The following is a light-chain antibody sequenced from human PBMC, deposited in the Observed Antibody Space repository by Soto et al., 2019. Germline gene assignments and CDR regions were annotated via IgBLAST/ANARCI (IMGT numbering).Light chain of an antibody. J-gene: IGKJ5*01. Sequence: EIVLTQSPGTLSLSPGEGATLSCRASQSVSSSYIAWYQQRPGQTPSLLIYGASTRATGIPDRFSGSGSGTHFTLTISRLEPGDFAVYYCQHFGGTTFTFGQGTRREI. CDR1: QSVSSSY. CDR3: QHFGGTTFT. CDR2: GAS. V-gene: IGKV3-20*01.